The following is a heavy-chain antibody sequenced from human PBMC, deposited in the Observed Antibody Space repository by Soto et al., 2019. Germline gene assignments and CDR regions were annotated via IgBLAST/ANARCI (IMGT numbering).Heavy chain of an antibody. Sequence: ASVKVSCKASGFTFTSSAVQWVRQARGQRLEWIGWIVVGSGNTNYAQKFQERVTITRDMSTSTAYMELSSLRSEDTAVYYCAGGIAAAGIFGNYWGQGTLVTVSS. J-gene: IGHJ4*02. CDR2: IVVGSGNT. CDR3: AGGIAAAGIFGNY. D-gene: IGHD6-13*01. CDR1: GFTFTSSA. V-gene: IGHV1-58*01.